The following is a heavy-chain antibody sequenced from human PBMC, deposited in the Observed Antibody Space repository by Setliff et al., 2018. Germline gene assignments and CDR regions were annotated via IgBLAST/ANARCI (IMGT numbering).Heavy chain of an antibody. CDR3: ARAHRYFSDTRWFDP. Sequence: GGSLRLSCAASGFTFSNYGMTWVRQAPGKGLEWVSSISGASTYIDYADSVRGRFTISRDNAKNSLYLQMNGLRAEDTAVYYCARAHRYFSDTRWFDPWGQGTLVTVSS. V-gene: IGHV3-21*04. CDR2: ISGASTYI. CDR1: GFTFSNYG. J-gene: IGHJ5*02. D-gene: IGHD3-22*01.